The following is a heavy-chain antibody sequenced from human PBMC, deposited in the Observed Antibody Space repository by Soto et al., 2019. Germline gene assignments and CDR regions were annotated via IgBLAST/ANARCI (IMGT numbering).Heavy chain of an antibody. CDR1: GFTFSSYA. J-gene: IGHJ4*02. V-gene: IGHV3-30-3*01. D-gene: IGHD2-2*01. CDR2: ISYDGSNK. Sequence: QPGGSLRLSCAASGFTFSSYAMHWVRQAPGKGLEWVAVISYDGSNKYYADSVKGRFTISRDNSKNTLYLQMNSLRAEDTAVYYCARVGGSTSPPFDYWGQGTLVTVSS. CDR3: ARVGGSTSPPFDY.